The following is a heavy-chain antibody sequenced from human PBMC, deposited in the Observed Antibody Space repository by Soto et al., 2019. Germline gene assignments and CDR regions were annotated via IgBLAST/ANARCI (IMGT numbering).Heavy chain of an antibody. CDR1: RGTVCSYA. D-gene: IGHD3-10*01. J-gene: IGHJ6*02. Sequence: SSEKIGSKSSRGTVCSYAICVVRKTPGQGLEWMGGIIPIFGTANYAQKFQGRVTITADESTSTAYMELSSLRSEDTAVYYCARAVLSRITMVRGVVYYGMDVWGQGTTVTVSS. CDR2: IIPIFGTA. V-gene: IGHV1-69*13. CDR3: ARAVLSRITMVRGVVYYGMDV.